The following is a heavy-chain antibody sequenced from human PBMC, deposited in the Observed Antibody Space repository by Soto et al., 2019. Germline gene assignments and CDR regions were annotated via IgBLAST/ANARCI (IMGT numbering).Heavy chain of an antibody. CDR2: IWYDGSNK. CDR1: GFTFSSYG. J-gene: IGHJ4*02. D-gene: IGHD3-22*01. V-gene: IGHV3-33*01. CDR3: ARESGKYYYDSSGYYPWGPFDY. Sequence: GGSLRLSCAASGFTFSSYGMHWVRQAPGKGLEWVAVIWYDGSNKYYADSVKGRFTISRDNSKNTLYLQMNSLRAEDTAVYYCARESGKYYYDSSGYYPWGPFDYWGQGTLVTVSS.